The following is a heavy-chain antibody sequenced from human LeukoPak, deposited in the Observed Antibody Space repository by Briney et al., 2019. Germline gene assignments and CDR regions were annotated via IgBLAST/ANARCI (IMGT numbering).Heavy chain of an antibody. J-gene: IGHJ4*02. CDR2: IKQDGSEK. V-gene: IGHV3-7*01. Sequence: PGGSLRLSCAASGFTFSSHWMSWVRQAPGKGLEWVANIKQDGSEKYYVDSVKGRFTISRDNAKNSLYLQMNSLRAEDTAVYYCARAAGTTLYYFDYWGQGTLVTVSS. D-gene: IGHD1-7*01. CDR3: ARAAGTTLYYFDY. CDR1: GFTFSSHW.